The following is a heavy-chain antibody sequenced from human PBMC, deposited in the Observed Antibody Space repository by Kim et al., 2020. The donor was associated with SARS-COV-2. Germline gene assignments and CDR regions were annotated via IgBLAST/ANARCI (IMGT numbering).Heavy chain of an antibody. CDR3: TRQPGIAAAGTALYYYYGMDV. CDR2: IRSKANSYAT. CDR1: GFTFSGSA. J-gene: IGHJ6*02. Sequence: GGSLRLSCAASGFTFSGSAMHWVRQASGKGLEWVGRIRSKANSYATADAASVKGRFTISRDDSKNTAYLQMNSLKTEDTAVFYCTRQPGIAAAGTALYYYYGMDVWGQGTTVTVSS. V-gene: IGHV3-73*01. D-gene: IGHD6-13*01.